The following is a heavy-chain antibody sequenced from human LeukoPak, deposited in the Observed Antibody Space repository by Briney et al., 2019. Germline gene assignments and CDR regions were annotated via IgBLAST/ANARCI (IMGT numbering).Heavy chain of an antibody. V-gene: IGHV4-34*01. J-gene: IGHJ4*02. CDR1: GGSFSGYY. CDR2: INHSGST. D-gene: IGHD6-13*01. CDR3: ARGGYSSSWYPVPDY. Sequence: KSSETLSLTCAVYGGSFSGYYWSWIRQPPGKGLEWIGEINHSGSTNYNPSLKSRVTISVDTSKNQFSLKLSSVTAAATALYYCARGGYSSSWYPVPDYWGQGTLVTVSS.